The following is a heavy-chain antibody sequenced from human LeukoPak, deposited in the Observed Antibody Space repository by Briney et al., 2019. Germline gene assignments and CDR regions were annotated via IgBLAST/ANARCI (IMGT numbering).Heavy chain of an antibody. Sequence: ASVKVSCKASGYTFTGYYMHWVRQAPGQGLEWMGWINPNSGGTNYAQKFQGRVTMTRDTSISTAYMELSRLRSDDTAVYYCARDRRTYYYGSGSPKPPDYWGQGTLVTVSS. J-gene: IGHJ4*02. V-gene: IGHV1-2*02. D-gene: IGHD3-10*01. CDR3: ARDRRTYYYGSGSPKPPDY. CDR1: GYTFTGYY. CDR2: INPNSGGT.